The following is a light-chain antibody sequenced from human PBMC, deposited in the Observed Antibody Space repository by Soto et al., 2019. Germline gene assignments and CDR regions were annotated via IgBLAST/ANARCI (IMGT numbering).Light chain of an antibody. V-gene: IGKV3-20*01. Sequence: EIVLTQSPGTLSLSPGERATLSCRASQSVSSSYLAWYQQKPGQPPRLLIFDASNRATGIPDRFSGSGSGTDFTLTISSLEPEDFAVYYCQHYGRSPPSWTFGQGTEVEIQ. J-gene: IGKJ1*01. CDR3: QHYGRSPPSWT. CDR1: QSVSSSY. CDR2: DAS.